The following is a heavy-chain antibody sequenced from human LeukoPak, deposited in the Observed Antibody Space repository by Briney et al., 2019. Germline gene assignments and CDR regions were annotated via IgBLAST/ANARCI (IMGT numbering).Heavy chain of an antibody. V-gene: IGHV3-21*01. CDR1: GFSVTSNY. J-gene: IGHJ6*02. Sequence: GGSLRLSCAASGFSVTSNYMNWVRQAPGKGLEWVSSISSSSSYIYYADSVKGRFTISRDNAKNSLYLQMNSLRAEDTAVYYCARDRYYGSGADYYYYGMDVWGQGTTVTVSS. CDR2: ISSSSSYI. D-gene: IGHD3-10*01. CDR3: ARDRYYGSGADYYYYGMDV.